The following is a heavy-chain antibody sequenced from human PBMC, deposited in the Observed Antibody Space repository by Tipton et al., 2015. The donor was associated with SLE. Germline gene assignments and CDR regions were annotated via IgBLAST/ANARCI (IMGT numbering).Heavy chain of an antibody. V-gene: IGHV4-59*01. CDR1: GGSFSGYY. D-gene: IGHD5-18*01. CDR2: IYYSGST. Sequence: LRLSCAVYGGSFSGYYWSWIRQPPGKGLEWIGYIYYSGSTNYNPSLKSRVTISVDTSKNQFSLKLSSVTAADTAVYYCARVTTAMVTVKGWGQGTLVTVSS. CDR3: ARVTTAMVTVKG. J-gene: IGHJ4*02.